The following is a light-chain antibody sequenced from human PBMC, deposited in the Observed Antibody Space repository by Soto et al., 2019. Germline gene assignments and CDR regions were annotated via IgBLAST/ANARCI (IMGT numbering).Light chain of an antibody. CDR2: DAS. J-gene: IGKJ4*01. V-gene: IGKV3-11*01. CDR1: QTVRTY. CDR3: QQRMDWPIT. Sequence: EIVLTQSLATLSLSPGEGATLSCRASQTVRTYLAWYQQKPGQPPRLLIHDASIRATVTPARLSGSGSGPDFTLTSSSLEPEDFTICSSQQRMDWPITFGGGTNLAI.